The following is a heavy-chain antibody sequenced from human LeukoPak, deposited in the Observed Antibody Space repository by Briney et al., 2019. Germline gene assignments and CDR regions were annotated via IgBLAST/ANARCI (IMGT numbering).Heavy chain of an antibody. J-gene: IGHJ5*02. CDR3: ARAENLPSRYGSGSYYGGALNWFDP. CDR2: INHSGST. Sequence: SETLSLTCAVYGGSFSGYYWSWIRQPPGKGLEWIGEINHSGSTNYNPSLKSRVTISVDTSKNQFSLKLSSVTAADTAVYYCARAENLPSRYGSGSYYGGALNWFDPWGQGTLVTVSS. CDR1: GGSFSGYY. V-gene: IGHV4-34*01. D-gene: IGHD3-10*01.